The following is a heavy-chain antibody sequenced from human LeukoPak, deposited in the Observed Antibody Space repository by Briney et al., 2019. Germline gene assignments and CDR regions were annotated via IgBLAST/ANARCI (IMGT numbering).Heavy chain of an antibody. CDR2: IYHSGST. D-gene: IGHD3-22*01. Sequence: SETLSLTCTVSGGSISSGGYYWSWIRQPPGKGLEWIGYIYHSGSTYYNPSLKSRVTISVDRSKNQFSLKLSSVTAADTAVYYCAKDITSSGFDAFDIWGQGTTVTVSS. CDR3: AKDITSSGFDAFDI. J-gene: IGHJ3*02. CDR1: GGSISSGGYY. V-gene: IGHV4-30-2*01.